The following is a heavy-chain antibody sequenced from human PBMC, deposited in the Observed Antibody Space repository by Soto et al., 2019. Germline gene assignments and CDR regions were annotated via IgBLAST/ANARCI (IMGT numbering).Heavy chain of an antibody. Sequence: QVQLQESGPGLVKPSETLSLTCTVSGGFVSSASYFWSWIRQPPGKEMEFIAYVYYTGTTKYSPSLKSRAAISLYTAKNQFYLNLSSGTTAAPAIYYCARMRFGEVPYWCDPWGQGILVTGS. J-gene: IGHJ5*02. CDR1: GGFVSSASYF. D-gene: IGHD3-3*01. V-gene: IGHV4-61*01. CDR3: ARMRFGEVPYWCDP. CDR2: VYYTGTT.